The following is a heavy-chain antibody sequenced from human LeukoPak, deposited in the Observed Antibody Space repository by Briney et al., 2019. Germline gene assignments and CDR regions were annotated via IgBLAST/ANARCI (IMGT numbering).Heavy chain of an antibody. CDR3: VKEVVATIPPL. V-gene: IGHV3-23*01. CDR2: IDTKGTRT. J-gene: IGHJ4*02. Sequence: PGGSLRLSCAASGFILSNSAMTWVRQTPGKGLQWVSGIDTKGTRTYYADSVKGRFSISRDNSKNTLFLQMNNLRVEDMAVYYCVKEVVATIPPLWGQGTLVTVSS. D-gene: IGHD5-12*01. CDR1: GFILSNSA.